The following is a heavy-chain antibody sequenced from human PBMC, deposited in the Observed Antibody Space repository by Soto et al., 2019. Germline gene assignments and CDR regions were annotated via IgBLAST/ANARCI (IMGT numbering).Heavy chain of an antibody. CDR2: IKSKGNGGTI. V-gene: IGHV3-15*07. D-gene: IGHD3-16*01. CDR3: TADLPDWGAYSFDY. CDR1: GFTFNTAW. Sequence: PGGSLRLSCAASGFTFNTAWMNWVRQSPGKGLEWVGRIKSKGNGGTIDYAAPVKGRFTISRDDSKNTLYLEMNGLNTEDTALYYCTADLPDWGAYSFDYWGQRILVTVS. J-gene: IGHJ4*02.